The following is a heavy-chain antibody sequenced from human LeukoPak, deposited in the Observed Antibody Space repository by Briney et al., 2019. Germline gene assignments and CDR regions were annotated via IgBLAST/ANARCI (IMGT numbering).Heavy chain of an antibody. CDR3: ASAFPPDGVYCSGGSCYHDY. Sequence: GGSLRLSCAASVFTVSSNYMSWVRQAPGKGLEWVSVIYSGGSTYYADSVKGRFTISRDNSKNTLYLQMNSLRAEDTAVYYCASAFPPDGVYCSGGSCYHDYWGQGTLVTVSS. CDR2: IYSGGST. V-gene: IGHV3-66*01. CDR1: VFTVSSNY. D-gene: IGHD2-15*01. J-gene: IGHJ4*02.